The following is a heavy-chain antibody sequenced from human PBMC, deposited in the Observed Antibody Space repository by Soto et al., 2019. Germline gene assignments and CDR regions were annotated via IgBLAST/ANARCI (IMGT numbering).Heavy chain of an antibody. CDR3: XXXXXGAKGYYXEN. V-gene: IGHV4-39*01. Sequence: QLQLQESGSGLVKPSETLSLTCIVSNGSISSRSSYWGWIRQTPGKGLEWIGSIYYIGNTYYNPSLKSRVTISIDTSKTQFSLKMNSVTAADTXXXXXXXXXXGAKGYYXENWGQGALVTVSS. CDR2: IYYIGNT. J-gene: IGHJ4*02. CDR1: NGSISSRSSY.